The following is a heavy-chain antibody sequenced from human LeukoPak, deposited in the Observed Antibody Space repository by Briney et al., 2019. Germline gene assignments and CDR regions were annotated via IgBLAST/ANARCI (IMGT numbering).Heavy chain of an antibody. CDR2: INPSGGST. D-gene: IGHD2-21*02. CDR3: ATAGTAYCGGDCYSTIY. J-gene: IGHJ4*02. V-gene: IGHV1-46*01. CDR1: GYTSTSYY. Sequence: ASVKVSCKASGYTSTSYYMHWVRQAPGQGLEWMGIINPSGGSTSYAQKFQGRVTMTRDTSTSTVYMELSSLRSEDTAVYYCATAGTAYCGGDCYSTIYWGQGTLVTVSS.